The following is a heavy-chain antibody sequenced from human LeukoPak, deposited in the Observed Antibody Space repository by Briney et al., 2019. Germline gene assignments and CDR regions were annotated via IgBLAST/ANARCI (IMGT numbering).Heavy chain of an antibody. CDR1: GFTFSSYG. CDR2: TRYDGSNK. V-gene: IGHV3-30*02. CDR3: AKDWSGSYLLRGD. D-gene: IGHD1-26*01. Sequence: GGSLRLSCAASGFTFSSYGMHWVRQAPGKGLEWVAFTRYDGSNKDYADSVKGRFTISRDNSKNTLYLQMNSLRAEDTAVYYCAKDWSGSYLLRGDWGQGTLVTVSS. J-gene: IGHJ4*02.